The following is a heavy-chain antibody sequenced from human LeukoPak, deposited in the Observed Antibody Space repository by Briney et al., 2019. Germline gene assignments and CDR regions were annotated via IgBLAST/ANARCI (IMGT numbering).Heavy chain of an antibody. V-gene: IGHV4-31*02. CDR1: GGSISSGGYY. J-gene: IGHJ4*02. CDR3: ARDHDYGDYAPD. D-gene: IGHD4-17*01. Sequence: SQTLSLTCNVSGGSISSGGYYWSWIRQAPGKGLEWIGYIYYSGSTYYNPSLKSRVTVSVDTSKNQFSLKLSSVTAADTAVYYCARDHDYGDYAPDWGQGTLVTVSS. CDR2: IYYSGST.